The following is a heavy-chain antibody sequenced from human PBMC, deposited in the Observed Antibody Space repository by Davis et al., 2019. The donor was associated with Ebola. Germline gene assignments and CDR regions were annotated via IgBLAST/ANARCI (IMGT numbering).Heavy chain of an antibody. J-gene: IGHJ4*02. CDR3: ASWGREGY. D-gene: IGHD3-16*01. CDR1: GASISSDDYY. Sequence: SETLSLTCTVSGASISSDDYYWTWNRQHPGKGLEWIGYISYGGSTYYNPSLKSRVTISVDTSKNQFSLKLSSVTAADTAVYYCASWGREGYWGQGTLVTVSS. V-gene: IGHV4-31*03. CDR2: ISYGGST.